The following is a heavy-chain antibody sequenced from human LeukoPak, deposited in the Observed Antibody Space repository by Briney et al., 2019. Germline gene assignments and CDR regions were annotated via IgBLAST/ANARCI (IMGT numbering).Heavy chain of an antibody. V-gene: IGHV4-30-2*01. CDR1: GGSISSGGYS. CDR2: THHSGST. J-gene: IGHJ5*02. CDR3: ARGYYYDSSGYYSSNWFDP. Sequence: SETLSLTCAVSGGSISSGGYSWSWIRQPPGKGLEWIGYTHHSGSTYYNPSLKSRVTMSVDRSKNQFSLKLSSVTAADTAVYYCARGYYYDSSGYYSSNWFDPWGQGTLVTVSS. D-gene: IGHD3-22*01.